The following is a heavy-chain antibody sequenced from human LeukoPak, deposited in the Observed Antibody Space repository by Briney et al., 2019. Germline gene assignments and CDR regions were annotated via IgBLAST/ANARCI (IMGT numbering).Heavy chain of an antibody. J-gene: IGHJ5*02. CDR3: ARGYCSSTSCYAWFDP. V-gene: IGHV1-46*01. Sequence: ASVKVSCKASGYTFTLYYMHWVRQAPGQGLVWMVTINPSGGSTHYAQRFQGRVTMTRDTSTSTVYMELSSLRSEDTAVYYCARGYCSSTSCYAWFDPWGQGTLVTVSS. CDR1: GYTFTLYY. D-gene: IGHD2-2*01. CDR2: INPSGGST.